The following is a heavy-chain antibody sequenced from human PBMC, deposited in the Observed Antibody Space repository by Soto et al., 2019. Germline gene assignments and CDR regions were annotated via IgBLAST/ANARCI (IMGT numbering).Heavy chain of an antibody. CDR3: ARVPSNYDPLTGYPADYFDD. Sequence: QVQLVQSGAEVKKPGSSVKVSCKASGGTFSTYPISWVRQAPGHGLEWMGGIIPDLGTANYAQRFQDRVTITADESTSTAYRDLSSLRSEDTAFYYCARVPSNYDPLTGYPADYFDDWGQGTLVTVSS. CDR1: GGTFSTYP. CDR2: IIPDLGTA. V-gene: IGHV1-69*11. J-gene: IGHJ4*02. D-gene: IGHD3-9*01.